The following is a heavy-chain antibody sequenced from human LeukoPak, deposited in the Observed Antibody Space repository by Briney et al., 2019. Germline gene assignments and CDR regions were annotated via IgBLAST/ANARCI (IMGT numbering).Heavy chain of an antibody. CDR3: AGGTPGDDYVWGSPPEFYY. CDR1: GYTFTSYG. J-gene: IGHJ4*02. Sequence: ASVKLSCKVSGYTFTSYGIRWVRQAPGQGLEWMGWISAYNGNTNYAQKLQGRVTMTTDTSTSTAYMELRSLRSDDTAVYYWAGGTPGDDYVWGSPPEFYYWGQGTLVTVSS. D-gene: IGHD3-16*01. CDR2: ISAYNGNT. V-gene: IGHV1-18*01.